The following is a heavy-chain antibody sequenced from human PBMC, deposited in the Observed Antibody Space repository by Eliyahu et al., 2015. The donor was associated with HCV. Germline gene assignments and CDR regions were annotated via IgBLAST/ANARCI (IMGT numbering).Heavy chain of an antibody. CDR3: AKGTGGGDYFDY. J-gene: IGHJ4*02. Sequence: QVQLVESGGGVVQPGRSLXLSCAASGFTFSSYGMHWVRQAPGKGLEWVGVISYDGSNKXYADSVKGRFTISRDNSKNTLYLQMNSLRAEDTAVYYCAKGTGGGDYFDYWGQGTLVTVSS. D-gene: IGHD7-27*01. V-gene: IGHV3-30*18. CDR2: ISYDGSNK. CDR1: GFTFSSYG.